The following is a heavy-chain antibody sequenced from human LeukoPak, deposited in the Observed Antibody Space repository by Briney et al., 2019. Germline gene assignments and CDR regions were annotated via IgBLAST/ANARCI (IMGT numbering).Heavy chain of an antibody. CDR3: ARAQGPQYGDLPFFDY. Sequence: SETLSLTCAVSGGSISSSNWWSWVRQPPGKGLEWIGEIYHSGSTNYNPSLKSRVTISVDKSKNQFSLKLSPVTAADTAVYYCARAQGPQYGDLPFFDYWGQGTLVTVSS. J-gene: IGHJ4*02. V-gene: IGHV4-4*02. CDR2: IYHSGST. CDR1: GGSISSSNW. D-gene: IGHD4-17*01.